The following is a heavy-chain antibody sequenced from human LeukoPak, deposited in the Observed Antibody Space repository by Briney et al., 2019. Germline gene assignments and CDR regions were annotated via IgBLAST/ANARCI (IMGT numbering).Heavy chain of an antibody. D-gene: IGHD1-14*01. CDR3: ARDDYNRL. V-gene: IGHV3-74*01. Sequence: GGSLRLSCAASGFIFGKSWMHWVRQAPGKGLVWVSRTDGSSTTYADSVKGRFSVSMDNAQDTLYLQMNSLRAEDTAVYYCARDDYNRLWGQGTLVTVSS. CDR2: TDGSST. CDR1: GFIFGKSW. J-gene: IGHJ4*02.